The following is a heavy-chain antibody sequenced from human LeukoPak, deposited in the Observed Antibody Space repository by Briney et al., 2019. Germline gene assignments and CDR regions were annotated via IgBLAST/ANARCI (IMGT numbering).Heavy chain of an antibody. CDR3: ARDFCTGCNYYFYGMDV. CDR2: ISRDSANI. J-gene: IGHJ6*02. V-gene: IGHV3-9*01. CDR1: GFTFDDYV. Sequence: PGGSLRLSCAASGFTFDDYVMHWVRQAPGRGLEWASGISRDSANIGYADSVKGRFTISRDNAKNSLYLQMNSLTTEDTALYYCARDFCTGCNYYFYGMDVWGRGTTVTVSS. D-gene: IGHD2-2*01.